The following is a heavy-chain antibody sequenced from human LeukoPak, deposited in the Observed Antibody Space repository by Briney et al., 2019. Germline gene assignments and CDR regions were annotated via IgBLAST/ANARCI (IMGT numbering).Heavy chain of an antibody. CDR3: ARSNGYGDRNWFDP. V-gene: IGHV4-30-4*08. D-gene: IGHD4-17*01. Sequence: KPSETLSLTCTVSGGSFSNYYWNWIRQPPGKGLEWIGYIYYSGSTYYNPSLKSRVTISVDTSKNQFSLKLSSVTAADTAIYYCARSNGYGDRNWFDPWGQGTLVSVSS. CDR2: IYYSGST. J-gene: IGHJ5*02. CDR1: GGSFSNYY.